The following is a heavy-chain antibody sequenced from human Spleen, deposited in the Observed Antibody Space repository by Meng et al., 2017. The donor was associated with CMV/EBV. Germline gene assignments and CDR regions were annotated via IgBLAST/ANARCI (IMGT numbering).Heavy chain of an antibody. D-gene: IGHD5-24*01. J-gene: IGHJ4*02. V-gene: IGHV4-59*01. Sequence: GSLRLSCTVSGGSISSYYWSWIRQPPGKGLEWIGYIYYSGSTNYNPSLKSRVTISVDTSKNQFSLKLSSVTAADTALYYCARARDGYTPDSWGQGTLVTVSS. CDR1: GGSISSYY. CDR3: ARARDGYTPDS. CDR2: IYYSGST.